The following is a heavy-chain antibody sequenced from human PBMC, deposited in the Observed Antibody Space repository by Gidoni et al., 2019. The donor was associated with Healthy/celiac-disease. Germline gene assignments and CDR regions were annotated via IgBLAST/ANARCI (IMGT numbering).Heavy chain of an antibody. CDR2: IWYDGSNK. CDR3: ARDLGDYDSSGYLDY. V-gene: IGHV3-33*01. CDR1: GFTFSSYG. J-gene: IGHJ4*02. Sequence: QVQLVESGGGVVQPGWSLRLFCAASGFTFSSYGMHWVRQAPGKGLEWVAVIWYDGSNKYYADSVKGRFTISRDNSKNTLYLQMNSLRAEDTAVYYCARDLGDYDSSGYLDYWGQGTLVTVSS. D-gene: IGHD3-22*01.